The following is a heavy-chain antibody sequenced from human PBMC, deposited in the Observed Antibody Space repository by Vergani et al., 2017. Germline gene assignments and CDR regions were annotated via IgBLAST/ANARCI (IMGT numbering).Heavy chain of an antibody. J-gene: IGHJ5*02. CDR1: GFTFTSSA. CDR3: ARRLGYCSSTSCFGWFDP. CDR2: IVVGSGNT. V-gene: IGHV1-58*02. Sequence: QMQLVQSGPEVKKPGTSVKVSCKASGFTFTSSAMQWVRQARGQRLEWIGWIVVGSGNTNYAQKFQERVTITRDMSTSTAYMELSSLRSEDTAVYYCARRLGYCSSTSCFGWFDPWGQGTLVTVSS. D-gene: IGHD2-2*01.